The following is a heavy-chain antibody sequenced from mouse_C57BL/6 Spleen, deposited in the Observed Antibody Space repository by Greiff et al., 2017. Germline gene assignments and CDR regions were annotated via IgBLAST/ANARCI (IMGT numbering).Heavy chain of an antibody. D-gene: IGHD6-2*01. CDR2: ISDGGSYT. CDR3: ARDGESHFDY. CDR1: GFTFSSYA. V-gene: IGHV5-4*01. Sequence: EVKLMESGGGLVKPGGSLKLSCAASGFTFSSYAMSWVRQTPEKRLEWVATISDGGSYTYYPDNVKGRFTISRDNAKNNLYLQMSHLKSEDTAMYYCARDGESHFDYWGQGTTLTVSS. J-gene: IGHJ2*01.